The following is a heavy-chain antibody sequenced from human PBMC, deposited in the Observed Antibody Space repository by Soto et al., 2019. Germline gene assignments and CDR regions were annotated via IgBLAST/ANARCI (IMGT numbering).Heavy chain of an antibody. D-gene: IGHD3-16*01. Sequence: GASVKVSGKASGGTFSNYHITWVRQSTGQGLEWKGWVNPNSGIRGFAQEFRGRGTMTGDTSKTTAYMELSSLRIDASAVYYCATVRGTGDRVMRLDARAQGTLVPVSS. CDR2: VNPNSGIR. V-gene: IGHV1-8*01. J-gene: IGHJ5*02. CDR3: ATVRGTGDRVMRLDA. CDR1: GGTFSNYH.